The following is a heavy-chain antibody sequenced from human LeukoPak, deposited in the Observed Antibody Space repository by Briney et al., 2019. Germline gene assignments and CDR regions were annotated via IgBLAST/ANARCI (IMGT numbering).Heavy chain of an antibody. D-gene: IGHD1-1*01. CDR1: GFTVCSNH. CDR2: IYSGGST. Sequence: GGSLRLSCAASGFTVCSNHMSWVRQAPGKGLEWVSVIYSGGSTDYADSVKGRFTISRDNLKNTLYLQMNSLRAEDTAVYYCARGPAGYNWGQGTLVTFSS. CDR3: ARGPAGYN. J-gene: IGHJ4*02. V-gene: IGHV3-53*01.